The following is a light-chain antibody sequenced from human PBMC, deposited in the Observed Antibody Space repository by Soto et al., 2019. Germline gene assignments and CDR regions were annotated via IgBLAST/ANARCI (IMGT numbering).Light chain of an antibody. CDR1: QSISSY. CDR2: AAS. Sequence: DIQMTQSPSSLSASLGERVAITCRASQSISSYLNWYQQKPGKAPKVLIYAASNLQSGVPSRFSGSGSGTEFTLTISSLQPEDIATYYCQQYYNVPITFGQGTRLEIK. J-gene: IGKJ5*01. CDR3: QQYYNVPIT. V-gene: IGKV1-39*01.